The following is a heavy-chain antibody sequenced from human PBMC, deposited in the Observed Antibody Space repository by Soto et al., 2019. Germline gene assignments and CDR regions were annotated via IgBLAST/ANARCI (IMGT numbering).Heavy chain of an antibody. CDR2: IIPILGIA. D-gene: IGHD2-2*01. Sequence: QVQLVQSGAEVKKPGSSVKVSCKASGGTFSSYTISWVRQAPGQGLEWMGRIIPILGIANYAQKFQGRVTITADKSTSTAYMELSSLRSEDTAVYYCARVICSSTSSSWRDYYYMDVWGKGTTVTVSS. CDR1: GGTFSSYT. J-gene: IGHJ6*03. CDR3: ARVICSSTSSSWRDYYYMDV. V-gene: IGHV1-69*02.